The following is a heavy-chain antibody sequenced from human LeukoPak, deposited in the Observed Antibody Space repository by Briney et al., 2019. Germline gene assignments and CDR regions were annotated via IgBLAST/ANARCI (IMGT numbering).Heavy chain of an antibody. D-gene: IGHD5-18*01. J-gene: IGHJ4*02. CDR3: ARRATTERGHSYGLDY. CDR1: GFTFSSYN. Sequence: PGGSLRLSCVVSGFTFSSYNMNWVRQAPGEGLEWASSIGTSNSYIYYADSVTGRFTISRDNAKNSLYLQMNSLRAEDTAVYYCARRATTERGHSYGLDYWGQGTLVTVSS. CDR2: IGTSNSYI. V-gene: IGHV3-21*01.